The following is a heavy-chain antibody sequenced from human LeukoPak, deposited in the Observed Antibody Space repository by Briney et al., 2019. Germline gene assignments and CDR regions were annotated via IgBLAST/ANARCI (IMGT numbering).Heavy chain of an antibody. Sequence: SETLSLTCTVSGGSIRSNYWSWIRQPPGKGLEWIAYIHYTGSTNYHPSLKSRVTMALDTSKNQFSLRLSSVTAADTAVYYCARHSGVTFGGLPVDYLDSWGQGTLVTVSS. CDR1: GGSIRSNY. V-gene: IGHV4-59*08. CDR3: ARHSGVTFGGLPVDYLDS. CDR2: IHYTGST. D-gene: IGHD3-16*01. J-gene: IGHJ4*02.